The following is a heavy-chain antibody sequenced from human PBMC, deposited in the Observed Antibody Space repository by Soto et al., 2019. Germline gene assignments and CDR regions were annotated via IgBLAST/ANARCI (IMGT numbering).Heavy chain of an antibody. CDR3: AKEVHCGGGSCSWSEGFDY. V-gene: IGHV3-30*18. CDR2: ISYEGSHT. D-gene: IGHD2-15*01. Sequence: QVQLVESRGGVVQPGRSLRLSCAASGFIFSSYGMHWVRQAPGKGLEWVAVISYEGSHTYYADSVKGRFTITRDNSKNTLYLQMNSLRPEDTAVYYCAKEVHCGGGSCSWSEGFDYWGQGTLLTVYS. CDR1: GFIFSSYG. J-gene: IGHJ4*02.